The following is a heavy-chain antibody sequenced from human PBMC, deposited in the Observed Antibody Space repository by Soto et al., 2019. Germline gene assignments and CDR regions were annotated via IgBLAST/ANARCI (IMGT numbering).Heavy chain of an antibody. V-gene: IGHV4-39*01. Sequence: SGTLALTYSDYGGSIRSSSYYWGRNRQPTGKGLEWIGSIYYSGSTYYNPSLTSRVTISVDTSKNQFALKLSSVTAADTDVYYCASHHRDSRSYFFAYCGQGTLESVSS. CDR3: ASHHRDSRSYFFAY. D-gene: IGHD3-22*01. CDR1: GGSIRSSSYY. CDR2: IYYSGST. J-gene: IGHJ4*02.